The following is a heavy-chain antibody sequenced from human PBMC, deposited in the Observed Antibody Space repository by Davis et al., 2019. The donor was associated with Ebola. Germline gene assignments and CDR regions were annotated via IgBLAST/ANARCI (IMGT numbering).Heavy chain of an antibody. CDR1: GFTFSSYA. CDR2: ISYDGSNK. CDR3: ARSLYGDYAGYYYGMDV. D-gene: IGHD4-17*01. J-gene: IGHJ6*02. V-gene: IGHV3-30-3*01. Sequence: PGGSLRLSCAASGFTFSSYAMHWVRQAPGKGLEWVAVISYDGSNKYYADSVKGRFTISRDNSKNTLYLQMNSLRAEDTAVYYCARSLYGDYAGYYYGMDVWGQGTTVTVSS.